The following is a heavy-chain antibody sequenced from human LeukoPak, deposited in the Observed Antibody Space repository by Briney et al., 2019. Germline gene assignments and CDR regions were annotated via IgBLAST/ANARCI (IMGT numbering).Heavy chain of an antibody. J-gene: IGHJ4*02. CDR3: ARPTYPWAAAGRGGFDY. CDR2: INPSGGST. D-gene: IGHD6-13*01. CDR1: GYTFTSYH. Sequence: ASVKVSCKASGYTFTSYHMHWVRQAPGQGLEWMGIINPSGGSTSYAQKFQGRVTMTRDTSTSTVYMELSSLRSEDTAVYYCARPTYPWAAAGRGGFDYWGQGTLVTVSS. V-gene: IGHV1-46*01.